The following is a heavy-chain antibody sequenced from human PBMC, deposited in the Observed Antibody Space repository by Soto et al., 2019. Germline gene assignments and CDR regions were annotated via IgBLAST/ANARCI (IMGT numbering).Heavy chain of an antibody. Sequence: GGSLRLSCAASGFTFSSYAMSWVRQAPGKGLEWVSAISGSGGSTYYADSVKGRFTISRDNSKNTLYLQMNSLRAEDTAVYYCAKTPILRYFDWLLPHFDYWGQGTLVTVSS. CDR3: AKTPILRYFDWLLPHFDY. V-gene: IGHV3-23*01. D-gene: IGHD3-9*01. J-gene: IGHJ4*02. CDR2: ISGSGGST. CDR1: GFTFSSYA.